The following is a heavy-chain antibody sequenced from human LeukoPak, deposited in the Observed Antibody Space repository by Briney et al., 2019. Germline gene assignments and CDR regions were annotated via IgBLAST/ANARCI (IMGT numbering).Heavy chain of an antibody. D-gene: IGHD2-2*01. CDR3: AKVTEWVPAAPLDY. CDR1: GYTFTSYG. V-gene: IGHV1-8*02. CDR2: MSPNSGIT. Sequence: ASVKVSCKASGYTFTSYGISWVRQAPGQGLEWMGWMSPNSGITGYAQKFQGRVTMTRNTAISTAYMELSSLRSEDTAVYYCAKVTEWVPAAPLDYWGQGTLVTVSS. J-gene: IGHJ4*02.